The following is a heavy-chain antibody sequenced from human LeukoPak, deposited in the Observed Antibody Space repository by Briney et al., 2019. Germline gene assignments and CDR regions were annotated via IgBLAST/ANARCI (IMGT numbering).Heavy chain of an antibody. CDR2: ISGSGSAT. J-gene: IGHJ1*01. CDR3: AKDSLVGAGTDFQH. V-gene: IGHV3-23*01. D-gene: IGHD6-13*01. Sequence: GGSLRLSCAASGFTFRSYAMNWVRQAPGKGPEWVSAISGSGSATYYADSVKGRFTISRDNSKNTLYLQMNSLRAEDTAIYYCAKDSLVGAGTDFQHWGQGTLVTVSS. CDR1: GFTFRSYA.